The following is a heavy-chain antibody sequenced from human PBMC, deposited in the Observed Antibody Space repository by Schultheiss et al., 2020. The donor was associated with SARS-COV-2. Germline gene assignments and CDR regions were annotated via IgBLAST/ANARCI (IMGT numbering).Heavy chain of an antibody. Sequence: GGSLRLSCAASGFTFSSYTMHWVRQAPGKGLEWVTAISYDGSKKYYADSVKGRFTISRDNAKNSLYLQMNSLRAEDTAVYYCARVWGVINVWGQGTLVTVSS. D-gene: IGHD3-10*01. CDR2: ISYDGSKK. CDR1: GFTFSSYT. CDR3: ARVWGVINV. J-gene: IGHJ4*02. V-gene: IGHV3-30*04.